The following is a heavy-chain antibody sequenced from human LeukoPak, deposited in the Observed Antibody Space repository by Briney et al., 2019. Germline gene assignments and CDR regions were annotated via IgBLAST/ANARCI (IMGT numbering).Heavy chain of an antibody. CDR3: AKVLFPEYSSAQGY. CDR2: ISGSGGST. D-gene: IGHD6-6*01. CDR1: GFTLSSYA. Sequence: TGGSLRLSRAASGFTLSSYAMSWVRQAPGKGLEWVSAISGSGGSTYYADSVKGRFTISRDNSKNTLYLQMNSLRAEDTAVYYCAKVLFPEYSSAQGYWGQGTLVTVSS. J-gene: IGHJ4*02. V-gene: IGHV3-23*01.